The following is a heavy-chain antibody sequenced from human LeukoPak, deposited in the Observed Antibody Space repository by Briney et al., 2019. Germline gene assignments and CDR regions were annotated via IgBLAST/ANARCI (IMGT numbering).Heavy chain of an antibody. CDR3: ARLWDSNGLNFYYYMDV. CDR2: IYHSGNA. V-gene: IGHV4-39*01. Sequence: PSETLSLTCAVSGVSITSSVFYWGWIRQPPGKGLEWIGIIYHSGNAYYNPSLKSRVTISEDTPKNHFSLRVNSVTAADTAVYFCARLWDSNGLNFYYYMDVWGEGTTVTVSS. J-gene: IGHJ6*03. D-gene: IGHD3-22*01. CDR1: GVSITSSVFY.